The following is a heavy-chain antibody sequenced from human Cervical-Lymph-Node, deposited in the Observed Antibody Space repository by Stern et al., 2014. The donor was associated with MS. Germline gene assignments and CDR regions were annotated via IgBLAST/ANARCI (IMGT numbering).Heavy chain of an antibody. CDR3: ARRYCSGGSCYHLDY. V-gene: IGHV1-2*04. Sequence: QVQLVQSGAEVKKPGASVKVSCKASGYTFTGYYMHWVRQAPGQGLEWMGWINPNSGGTNYAKKFQGWVTMTRDTSISTAYMELSRLRSDDTAVYYCARRYCSGGSCYHLDYWGQGTLVTVSS. J-gene: IGHJ4*02. D-gene: IGHD2-15*01. CDR2: INPNSGGT. CDR1: GYTFTGYY.